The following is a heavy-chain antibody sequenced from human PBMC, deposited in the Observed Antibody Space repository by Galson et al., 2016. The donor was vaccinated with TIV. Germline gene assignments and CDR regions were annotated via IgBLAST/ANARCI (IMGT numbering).Heavy chain of an antibody. CDR2: INPSVGGT. V-gene: IGHV1-46*01. Sequence: SVKVSCKASGYNFIDYDMNWVRQAPGQGLEWMGIINPSVGGTSYAQKFQGRVTMTRDTSTNTVSVELSSLTYEDTAVYYCARTQSCGGDCYYFDFWGQGALVTVSS. CDR1: GYNFIDYD. D-gene: IGHD2-21*02. CDR3: ARTQSCGGDCYYFDF. J-gene: IGHJ4*02.